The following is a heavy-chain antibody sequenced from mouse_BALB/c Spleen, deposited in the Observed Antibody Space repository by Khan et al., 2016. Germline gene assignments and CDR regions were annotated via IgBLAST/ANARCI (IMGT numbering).Heavy chain of an antibody. CDR1: GFTFSTYA. CDR2: IRTKSDNYAT. D-gene: IGHD2-4*01. J-gene: IGHJ3*01. Sequence: EVQLQESGGGLVQPEGSLKLSCAASGFTFSTYAMNWVSQTPGKGLEWVARIRTKSDNYATYYDDSLKDRFTISRDDSRGMVYLQMNNLKNDDTAMYFCVSPPYDHGPAWFAYWGLGTLVTVST. CDR3: VSPPYDHGPAWFAY. V-gene: IGHV10-1*02.